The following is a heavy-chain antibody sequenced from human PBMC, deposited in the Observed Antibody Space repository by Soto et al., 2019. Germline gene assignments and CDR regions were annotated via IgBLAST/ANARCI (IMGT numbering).Heavy chain of an antibody. CDR2: IIHSGST. V-gene: IGHV4-34*12. Sequence: SETLSLTCAVYGGSFSGYYWTWIRQPPGTGLEWIGEIIHSGSTNYNPSLKSRVTISVDTSKNQFSLKLTSVTAADTAVYYCARDKITGLFDYWGLGTLVTVSS. D-gene: IGHD2-8*02. J-gene: IGHJ4*02. CDR3: ARDKITGLFDY. CDR1: GGSFSGYY.